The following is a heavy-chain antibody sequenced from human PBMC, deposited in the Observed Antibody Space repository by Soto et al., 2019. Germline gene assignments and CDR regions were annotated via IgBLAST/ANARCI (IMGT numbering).Heavy chain of an antibody. J-gene: IGHJ3*01. CDR3: ASLPVAEGAFDL. CDR1: GGTFSSYT. CDR2: IIPILGIA. V-gene: IGHV1-69*02. Sequence: QVQLVQSGAEVKKPGSSVKVSCKASGGTFSSYTIRWVRQAPGQGREWMGRIIPILGIAKYAQKFQGRVTITADKSTSTAYMELSSLSAEDTAVYYCASLPVAEGAFDLWGQWTMVTVSS. D-gene: IGHD6-19*01.